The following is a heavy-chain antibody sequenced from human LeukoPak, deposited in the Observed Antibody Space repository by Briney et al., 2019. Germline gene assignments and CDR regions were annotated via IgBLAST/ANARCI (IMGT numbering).Heavy chain of an antibody. CDR1: GFTFSSYA. CDR2: ISYDGSNK. CDR3: ARDPAADWYFDL. V-gene: IGHV3-30-3*01. J-gene: IGHJ2*01. Sequence: PGRSLRLSCAASGFTFSSYAMHWVRQAPGKGLEWVAVISYDGSNKYYADSVKGRFTISRDNSKNTLYLQMNSLRAEDTAVYYCARDPAADWYFDLWGRGTLVTVSS.